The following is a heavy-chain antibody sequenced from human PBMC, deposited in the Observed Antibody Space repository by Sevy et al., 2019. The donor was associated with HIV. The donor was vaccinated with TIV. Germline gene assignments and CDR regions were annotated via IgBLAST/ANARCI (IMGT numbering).Heavy chain of an antibody. J-gene: IGHJ5*02. Sequence: ASVKVCCKVFGYSLSKLSMNWVRQAPGKGLEWMGSLDPGNGEITYAQTLQGRVTMTEDTSTDTAYMELSGLTSEDTATYYCATVGLGYYSGSSYYQGDWFDPWGQGTLVTVSS. CDR3: ATVGLGYYSGSSYYQGDWFDP. CDR2: LDPGNGEI. V-gene: IGHV1-24*01. CDR1: GYSLSKLS. D-gene: IGHD2-15*01.